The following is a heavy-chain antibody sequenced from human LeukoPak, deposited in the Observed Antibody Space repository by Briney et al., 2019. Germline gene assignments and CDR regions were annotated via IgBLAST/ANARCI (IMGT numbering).Heavy chain of an antibody. D-gene: IGHD1-14*01. V-gene: IGHV3-23*01. CDR2: ISGSGGST. J-gene: IGHJ4*02. CDR1: GFTFSSYA. CDR3: VRGNPLVDY. Sequence: GGSLRLSCAASGFTFSSYAMSWVRQAPGKGLEWVSAISGSGGSTYYADSVKGRFTISRDNAKSTLYLQMNSLRVDDTAMYYCVRGNPLVDYWGQGTLVTVSS.